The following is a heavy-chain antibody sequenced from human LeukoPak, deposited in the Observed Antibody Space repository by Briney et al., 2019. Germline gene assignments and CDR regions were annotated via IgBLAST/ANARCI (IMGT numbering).Heavy chain of an antibody. CDR3: TRHDTMPGIQH. D-gene: IGHD2-2*01. CDR2: IWYDGSNK. J-gene: IGHJ1*01. CDR1: GFTFSNYG. V-gene: IGHV3-33*01. Sequence: GGSLRLSCAASGFTFSNYGMHWVRQAPGKGLEWVAVIWYDGSNKYYADSVKGRFTISRDNSKNTLDLQMNSLRAEDTAVYYCTRHDTMPGIQHWGQGTLVTVSS.